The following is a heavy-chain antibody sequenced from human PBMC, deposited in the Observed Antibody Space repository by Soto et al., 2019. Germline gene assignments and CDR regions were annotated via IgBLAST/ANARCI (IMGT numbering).Heavy chain of an antibody. J-gene: IGHJ4*02. CDR3: ARNIRAYSSGWYVDY. CDR2: IYYSGST. V-gene: IGHV4-59*01. D-gene: IGHD6-19*01. Sequence: SETLSLTCTVSGGSISSYYWSWIRQPPGKGLEWIGYIYYSGSTNYNPSLKSRVTISVDTSKNQFSLKLSSVTAADTVVYYCARNIRAYSSGWYVDYWGQGTLVTVSS. CDR1: GGSISSYY.